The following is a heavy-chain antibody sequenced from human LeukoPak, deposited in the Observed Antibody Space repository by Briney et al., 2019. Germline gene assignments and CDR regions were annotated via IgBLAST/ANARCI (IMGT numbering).Heavy chain of an antibody. CDR1: GFSFSSFA. J-gene: IGHJ4*02. Sequence: PGGSLRLSCAASGFSFSSFAMSWVRQGPGKGLEWVSSIHGSGGFTYYADSVKGRFSISRDTSSVYLHMNGLRAEDTALYYCAKDQGNDYSDLLLYWGQGTLVTVSS. V-gene: IGHV3-23*01. D-gene: IGHD4/OR15-4a*01. CDR3: AKDQGNDYSDLLLY. CDR2: IHGSGGFT.